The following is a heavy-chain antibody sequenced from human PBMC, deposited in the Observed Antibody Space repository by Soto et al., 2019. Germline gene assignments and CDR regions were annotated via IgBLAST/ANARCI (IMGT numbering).Heavy chain of an antibody. CDR1: GGSISSYY. J-gene: IGHJ5*02. V-gene: IGHV4-59*08. Sequence: QVQLQESGPGLVKPSETLSLTCTVSGGSISSYYWSWIRQPPGKGLEWIGYIYYSGSTNYNPSLKSRVTISVDTSKNPFPLKLSSVTAADTAVYYCARWRSTVVTPNWFDPWGQGTLVTVSS. CDR3: ARWRSTVVTPNWFDP. D-gene: IGHD4-17*01. CDR2: IYYSGST.